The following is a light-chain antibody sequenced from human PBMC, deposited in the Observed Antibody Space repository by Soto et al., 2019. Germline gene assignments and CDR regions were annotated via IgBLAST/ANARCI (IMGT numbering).Light chain of an antibody. CDR1: QGINDN. V-gene: IGKV1-17*03. J-gene: IGKJ1*01. CDR3: LQHNTFPWT. Sequence: DIQMTQSPSAMSASGGDRVTITCRASQGINDNLAWFQQKPGQVPKRLIYGAFSLQRGVPSRFSGSGSGTEFTLTISSLQPEDFATYYCLQHNTFPWTFGQGTKVEIQ. CDR2: GAF.